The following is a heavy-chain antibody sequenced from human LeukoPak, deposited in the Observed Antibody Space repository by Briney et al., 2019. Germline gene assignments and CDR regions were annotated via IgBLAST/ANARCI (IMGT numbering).Heavy chain of an antibody. J-gene: IGHJ5*02. CDR1: GFTFSSYG. CDR3: AKENIVVVPAAMRWFDP. Sequence: GGSLRLSCAASGFTFSSYGMHWVRQAPGKGLEWVAFIRYDGSNKYYADSVKGRFTISRDNSKNTLYLQMNSLRAEDTAVYYCAKENIVVVPAAMRWFDPWGQGTLVTVSS. CDR2: IRYDGSNK. D-gene: IGHD2-2*01. V-gene: IGHV3-30*02.